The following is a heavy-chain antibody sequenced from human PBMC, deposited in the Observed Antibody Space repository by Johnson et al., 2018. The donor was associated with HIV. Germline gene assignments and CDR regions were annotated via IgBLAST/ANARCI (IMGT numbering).Heavy chain of an antibody. CDR1: GFTFDDYA. Sequence: VQLVESGGGLIQPGKSLRLSCAASGFTFDDYAMHWVRQAPGKGLEWVSGLSWNSDTIRYADSVKGRFTISRDNAKNSLYLPMNSLRAEDTALYYCAKDRKGSSSWLRSGVAFDIWGQGTMVTVSS. CDR2: LSWNSDTI. CDR3: AKDRKGSSSWLRSGVAFDI. J-gene: IGHJ3*02. D-gene: IGHD6-13*01. V-gene: IGHV3-9*01.